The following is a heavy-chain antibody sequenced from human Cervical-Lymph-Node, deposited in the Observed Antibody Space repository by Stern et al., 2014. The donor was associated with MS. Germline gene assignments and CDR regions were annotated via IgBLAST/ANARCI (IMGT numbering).Heavy chain of an antibody. V-gene: IGHV3-9*01. J-gene: IGHJ4*02. Sequence: EVQLVESGGGLVQPGRSLRLSCAASGFTFADHAMHWVRQAPGKGLEWVSGINWSEGNTGYADVVEGRFAISRDNAKNSLYLQINSLRVEDTAFYYCAKDINDYWSGPADYWGQGTLVTVSS. CDR3: AKDINDYWSGPADY. D-gene: IGHD3-3*01. CDR2: INWSEGNT. CDR1: GFTFADHA.